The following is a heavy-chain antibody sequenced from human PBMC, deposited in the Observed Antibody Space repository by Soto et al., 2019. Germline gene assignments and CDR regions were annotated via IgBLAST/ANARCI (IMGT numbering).Heavy chain of an antibody. CDR3: AADRNSRDYIYSYYYGMDV. V-gene: IGHV1-58*01. Sequence: QMQLVQSGSEVKKPGTSVKVSCKASGFTFSNSAVQWVRQARGQRLEWIGWIVVGSGNTNYAQKFQERVTITSDMSTSTAYMELSSLRSEDTAVYYCAADRNSRDYIYSYYYGMDVWDQGTTVTFSS. J-gene: IGHJ6*02. D-gene: IGHD3-16*01. CDR1: GFTFSNSA. CDR2: IVVGSGNT.